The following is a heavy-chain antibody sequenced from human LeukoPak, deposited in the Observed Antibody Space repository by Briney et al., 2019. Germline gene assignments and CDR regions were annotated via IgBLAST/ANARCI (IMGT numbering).Heavy chain of an antibody. Sequence: SETLSLTCTVSGDSISSYYWSWIRQPPGKGLEWIGYIYYSGSTNYNPSLKGRVTISVDTSKNQFSLKLSSVTAADTAVYYCARGNYYGSGRQINWFDPWGQGTLVTVSS. J-gene: IGHJ5*02. CDR1: GDSISSYY. D-gene: IGHD3-10*01. V-gene: IGHV4-59*01. CDR2: IYYSGST. CDR3: ARGNYYGSGRQINWFDP.